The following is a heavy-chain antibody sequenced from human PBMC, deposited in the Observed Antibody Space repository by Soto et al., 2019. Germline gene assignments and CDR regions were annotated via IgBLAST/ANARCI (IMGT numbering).Heavy chain of an antibody. D-gene: IGHD4-4*01. CDR1: GGSISSSSYY. CDR3: ARPSGLYSNYVGDYYYGMDV. J-gene: IGHJ6*02. CDR2: IYYSGST. V-gene: IGHV4-39*01. Sequence: SETLSLTCTVSGGSISSSSYYWGWIRQPPGEGLEWIGSIYYSGSTYYNPSLKSRVTISVDTSKNQFSLKLSSVTAADTAVYYCARPSGLYSNYVGDYYYGMDVWGQGTTVTVSS.